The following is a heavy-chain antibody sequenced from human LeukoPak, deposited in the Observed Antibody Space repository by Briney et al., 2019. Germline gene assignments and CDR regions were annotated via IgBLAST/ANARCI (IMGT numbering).Heavy chain of an antibody. D-gene: IGHD6-13*01. CDR2: LSYDGSNK. V-gene: IGHV3-30-3*01. CDR1: GFTFSSYA. CDR3: ARDPAAAGNFDY. J-gene: IGHJ4*02. Sequence: GRSLRLSCAASGFTFSSYAMHWVRQAAVKGLAWVAVLSYDGSNKYYADSVKGRFTISRDNSKNTLYLQMNSLRAEETAVYYCARDPAAAGNFDYWGQGTLVTVSS.